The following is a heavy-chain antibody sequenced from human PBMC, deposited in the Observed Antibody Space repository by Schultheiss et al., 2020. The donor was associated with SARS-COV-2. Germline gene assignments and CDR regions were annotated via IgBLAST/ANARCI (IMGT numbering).Heavy chain of an antibody. CDR3: AREGAGDDYGVY. D-gene: IGHD3-16*01. CDR1: GGSISSGGYY. CDR2: IYYSGST. V-gene: IGHV4-31*03. Sequence: SETLSLTCTVSGGSISSGGYYWSWIRQHPGKGLEWIGYIYYSGSTYYNPSLKSRVTISVDTSKNQFSLKLSSVTAADTAVYYCAREGAGDDYGVYWGQGTLVTVSS. J-gene: IGHJ4*02.